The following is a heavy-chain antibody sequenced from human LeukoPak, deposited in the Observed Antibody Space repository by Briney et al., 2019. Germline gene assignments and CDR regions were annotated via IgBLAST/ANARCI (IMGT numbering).Heavy chain of an antibody. Sequence: SETLSLTCAVYGGSFSGYYWSWIRQPPGKGLEWIGEINHSGSTNYNPSLKSRVTISVDTSKNQFSLKLSSVTAADTAVYYCASTGDSSGRMYYFDYWGQGTLVTVSS. CDR2: INHSGST. CDR1: GGSFSGYY. CDR3: ASTGDSSGRMYYFDY. D-gene: IGHD3-22*01. J-gene: IGHJ4*02. V-gene: IGHV4-34*01.